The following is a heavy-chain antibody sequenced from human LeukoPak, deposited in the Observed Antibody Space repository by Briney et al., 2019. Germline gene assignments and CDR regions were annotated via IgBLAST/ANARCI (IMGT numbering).Heavy chain of an antibody. V-gene: IGHV3-30*18. J-gene: IGHJ6*02. CDR1: GFTFSTYV. Sequence: PGRSLRLSCAASGFTFSTYVMHWVRQAPGKGLEWVAVISEGDSIEYYADSVKGRFTISRDNSKNTLHLQMNSLRVEDTAVYYCAKTRYSSGWYVYGMDVWGQGTTVTVSS. CDR3: AKTRYSSGWYVYGMDV. D-gene: IGHD6-19*01. CDR2: ISEGDSIE.